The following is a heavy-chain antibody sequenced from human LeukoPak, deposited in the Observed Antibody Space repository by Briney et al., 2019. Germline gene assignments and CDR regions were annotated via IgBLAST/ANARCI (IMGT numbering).Heavy chain of an antibody. CDR3: ARDFVPYCGGDRYSVPDY. CDR1: GFTVSSNY. Sequence: GGSLRLSCAASGFTVSSNYMSWVRQAPGKGLEWVSSISSSSSYIYYADSVKGRFTISRDNAKNSLYLQMNSLRAEDTAVYYCARDFVPYCGGDRYSVPDYWGQGTLVTVSS. D-gene: IGHD2-21*02. J-gene: IGHJ4*02. CDR2: ISSSSSYI. V-gene: IGHV3-21*01.